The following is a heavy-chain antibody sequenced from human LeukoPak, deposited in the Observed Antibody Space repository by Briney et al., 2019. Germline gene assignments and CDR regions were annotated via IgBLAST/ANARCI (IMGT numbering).Heavy chain of an antibody. Sequence: SETLSLTCTVSGYSISSGYYWGWIRQPPGKGLEWIGYIYYSGSTNYNPSLKSRVTISVDTSKNQFSLKLSSVTAADTAVYYCARGVLRYFDWSTFNYFDYWRQGTLVTVSS. V-gene: IGHV4-38-2*02. CDR3: ARGVLRYFDWSTFNYFDY. CDR2: IYYSGST. CDR1: GYSISSGYY. D-gene: IGHD3-9*01. J-gene: IGHJ4*02.